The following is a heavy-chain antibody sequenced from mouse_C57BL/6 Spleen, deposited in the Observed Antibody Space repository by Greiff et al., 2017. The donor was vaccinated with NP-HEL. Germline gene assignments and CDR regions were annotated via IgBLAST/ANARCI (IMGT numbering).Heavy chain of an antibody. CDR1: GYTFTDYE. V-gene: IGHV1-15*01. Sequence: VQLQESGAELVRPGASVTLSCKASGYTFTDYEMHWVKQTPVHGLEWIGAIDPETGGTAYNQKFKGKAILTADKSSSTAYMELRSLTSEDSAVYYCTRQEEVYDYGAMDYWGQGTSVTVSS. J-gene: IGHJ4*01. CDR3: TRQEEVYDYGAMDY. D-gene: IGHD2-4*01. CDR2: IDPETGGT.